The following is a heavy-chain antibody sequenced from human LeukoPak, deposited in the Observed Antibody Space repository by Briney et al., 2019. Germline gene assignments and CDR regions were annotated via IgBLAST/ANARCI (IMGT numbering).Heavy chain of an antibody. CDR3: ARGWYCSGGSCYRYFDY. J-gene: IGHJ4*02. V-gene: IGHV4-59*01. CDR1: GGSISSYY. D-gene: IGHD2-15*01. CDR2: IYYSGST. Sequence: PSETLSLTCTVSGGSISSYYWSWFRQPPGKGLEWIGYIYYSGSTNYNPSLKSRVTISVDTSKNQFSLKLSSVTAADTAVYYCARGWYCSGGSCYRYFDYWGQGTLVTVSS.